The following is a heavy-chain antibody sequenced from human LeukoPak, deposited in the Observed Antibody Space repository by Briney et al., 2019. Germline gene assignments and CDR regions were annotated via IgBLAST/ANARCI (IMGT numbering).Heavy chain of an antibody. Sequence: SETLSLTCTVSGGSISSYYWSWIRQPAGKGLEWIGRIYTSGSTNYNPSLKSRVTMSVDTSKNQFSLKLSSVTAADTAVYYCAREPSGGYYDSSGYYNLFDYWGQGTLVTVSS. D-gene: IGHD3-22*01. J-gene: IGHJ4*02. CDR2: IYTSGST. V-gene: IGHV4-4*07. CDR1: GGSISSYY. CDR3: AREPSGGYYDSSGYYNLFDY.